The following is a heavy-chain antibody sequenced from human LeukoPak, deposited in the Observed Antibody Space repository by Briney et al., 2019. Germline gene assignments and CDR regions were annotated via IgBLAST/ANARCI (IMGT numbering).Heavy chain of an antibody. V-gene: IGHV3-74*01. D-gene: IGHD2-15*01. CDR1: GFTFSNYW. CDR2: INTDGSST. Sequence: GGSLRLSCAASGFTFSNYWMHWVRQAPGKGLVWVSRINTDGSSTTYADSVRGRLTISRDNPKNTLYLQMNSLRADDTAVYYCARVADCSGGIGYGALDPWGQGTLVTVSS. J-gene: IGHJ5*02. CDR3: ARVADCSGGIGYGALDP.